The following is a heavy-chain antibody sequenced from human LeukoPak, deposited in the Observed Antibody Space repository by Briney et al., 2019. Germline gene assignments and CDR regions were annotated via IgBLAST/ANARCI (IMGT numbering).Heavy chain of an antibody. V-gene: IGHV3-30*18. J-gene: IGHJ4*02. Sequence: GGSLRLSCAASGFTFSSYGMHWVRQAPGKGLEWVAVISYDGSNKYYADSVKGRFTISRDNSKNTLYLQMNSLRVEDTAVYYCAKDGRSTTPGYWGQGTLVTVSS. D-gene: IGHD2-15*01. CDR2: ISYDGSNK. CDR3: AKDGRSTTPGY. CDR1: GFTFSSYG.